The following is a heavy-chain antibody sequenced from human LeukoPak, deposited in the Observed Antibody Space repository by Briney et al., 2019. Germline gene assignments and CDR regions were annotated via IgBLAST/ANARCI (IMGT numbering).Heavy chain of an antibody. CDR3: ARGGLPIYYYYIDV. CDR2: INPNSGGT. V-gene: IGHV1-2*02. J-gene: IGHJ6*03. CDR1: RYTFTGYY. Sequence: GASVKVSCKDSRYTFTGYYMHWVRQAPGQGLEWMGWINPNSGGTNYAQKFQGRVTMTRDTSINTAYMELSRLRSDDTAVYYCARGGLPIYYYYIDVWGKGTTVTVSS. D-gene: IGHD3-16*01.